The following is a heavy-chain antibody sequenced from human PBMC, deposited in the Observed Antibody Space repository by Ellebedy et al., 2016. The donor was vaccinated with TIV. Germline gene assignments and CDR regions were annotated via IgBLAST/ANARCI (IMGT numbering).Heavy chain of an antibody. CDR3: ARARAGAGYSSSWYYFDY. Sequence: GGSLRLSXAASGFTFSSYWMSWVRQAPGKGLEWVANIKQDGSEKYYVDSVKGRFTISRDNAKNSLYLQMNSLRAEDTAVYYCARARAGAGYSSSWYYFDYWGQGTLVTVSS. V-gene: IGHV3-7*01. D-gene: IGHD6-13*01. CDR2: IKQDGSEK. J-gene: IGHJ4*02. CDR1: GFTFSSYW.